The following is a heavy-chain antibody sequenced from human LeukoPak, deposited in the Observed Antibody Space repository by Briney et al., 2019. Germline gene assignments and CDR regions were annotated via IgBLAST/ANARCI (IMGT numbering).Heavy chain of an antibody. CDR1: GGSISSSSYY. V-gene: IGHV4-39*07. D-gene: IGHD6-19*01. CDR2: IYYSGST. CDR3: ARQWLAYPDAFDI. J-gene: IGHJ3*02. Sequence: SETLSLTCTVSGGSISSSSYYWGWIRQPPGKGLEWIGSIYYSGSTYYNPSLKSRVTISVDTSKNQFSLKLSSVTAADTAVYYCARQWLAYPDAFDIWGQGTMVTVSS.